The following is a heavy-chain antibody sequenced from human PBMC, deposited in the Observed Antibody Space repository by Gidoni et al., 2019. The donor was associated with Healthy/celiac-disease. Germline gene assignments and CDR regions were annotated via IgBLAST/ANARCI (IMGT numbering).Heavy chain of an antibody. CDR3: ARGVAYCGGDCSHDAFDI. Sequence: QVQLQQWGAGLLQPSETLSLTCAVYGGSFSGYYWSWIRQPPGKGLEWIGEINHSGSTNYNPSLKSRVTISVDTSKNQFSLKLSSVTAADTAVYYCARGVAYCGGDCSHDAFDIWGQGTMVTVSS. CDR2: INHSGST. J-gene: IGHJ3*02. D-gene: IGHD2-21*02. CDR1: GGSFSGYY. V-gene: IGHV4-34*01.